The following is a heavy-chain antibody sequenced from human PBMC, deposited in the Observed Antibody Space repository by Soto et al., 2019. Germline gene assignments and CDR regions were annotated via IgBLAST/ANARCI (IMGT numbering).Heavy chain of an antibody. Sequence: GASVKVSCNASGGTFSSYAISWVRQAPGQGLEWMGGIIPIFGTANYAQKLQGRVTITADESTSTAYMELSSLRSEDTAVYYCARDCDYYDSSGYYHQYNWFDPWGQGTLVTVSS. D-gene: IGHD3-22*01. CDR2: IIPIFGTA. CDR1: GGTFSSYA. J-gene: IGHJ5*02. V-gene: IGHV1-69*13. CDR3: ARDCDYYDSSGYYHQYNWFDP.